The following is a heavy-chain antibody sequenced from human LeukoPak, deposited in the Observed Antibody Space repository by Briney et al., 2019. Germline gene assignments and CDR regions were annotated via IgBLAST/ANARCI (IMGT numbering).Heavy chain of an antibody. CDR3: ARIIVATGASGFDP. J-gene: IGHJ5*02. CDR2: INHSGST. Sequence: SETLSLTCAVYGGSFSGYYWSWIRQPPGKGLEWIGEINHSGSTNYNSSLKSRVTISVDTSKNQFSLKLSSVTAADTAVYYCARIIVATGASGFDPWGQGTLVTVSS. CDR1: GGSFSGYY. V-gene: IGHV4-34*01. D-gene: IGHD5-12*01.